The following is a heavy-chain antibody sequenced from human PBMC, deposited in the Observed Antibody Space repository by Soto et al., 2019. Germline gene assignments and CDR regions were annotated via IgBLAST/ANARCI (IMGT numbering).Heavy chain of an antibody. J-gene: IGHJ5*02. Sequence: PSETLSLTCTVSGDSISGGGFSWSWIRQPPGKGLEWIGYIYHSGTTYYNPSLESRVTISLEKAKNQFSLNLRFVTAADTAGYFCATRSGYPNNYFDPWGQGTLVTVSS. V-gene: IGHV4-30-2*01. D-gene: IGHD3-22*01. CDR1: GDSISGGGFS. CDR3: ATRSGYPNNYFDP. CDR2: IYHSGTT.